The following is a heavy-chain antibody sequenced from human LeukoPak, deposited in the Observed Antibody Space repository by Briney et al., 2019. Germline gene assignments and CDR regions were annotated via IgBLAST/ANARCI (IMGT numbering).Heavy chain of an antibody. Sequence: GGSLRLSCAASGFTFSTYAMNWVRQAPGKGLEWVSAISGSGAKTYYADSVKGRFTISRDNSKNSLYLQMNSLRAEDTAVYYCARASSSWYYFDYWGQGTLVTVSS. J-gene: IGHJ4*02. CDR3: ARASSSWYYFDY. D-gene: IGHD6-13*01. CDR2: ISGSGAKT. V-gene: IGHV3-23*01. CDR1: GFTFSTYA.